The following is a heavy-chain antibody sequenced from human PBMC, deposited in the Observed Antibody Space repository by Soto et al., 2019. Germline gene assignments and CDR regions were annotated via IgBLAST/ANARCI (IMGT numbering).Heavy chain of an antibody. D-gene: IGHD3-3*01. V-gene: IGHV1-2*02. Sequence: ASVKVSCKASGYTFTGYYIHWVRQAPGQGLEWMGWINPNSGGTNYAQKFQGRVTMTRDTSISTAYMELSRLRSDDTAVYYCARARARITIFGVVPKGDYYGMDVWGQGTTVTVSS. CDR2: INPNSGGT. J-gene: IGHJ6*02. CDR1: GYTFTGYY. CDR3: ARARARITIFGVVPKGDYYGMDV.